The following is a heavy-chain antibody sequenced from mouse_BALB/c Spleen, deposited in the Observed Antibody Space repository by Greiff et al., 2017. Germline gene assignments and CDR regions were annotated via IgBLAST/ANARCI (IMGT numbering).Heavy chain of an antibody. Sequence: EVKLQESGAELVKPGASVKLSCTASGFNIKDTYMHWVKQRPEQGLEWIGRIDPANGNTKYDPKFQGKATITADTSSNTAYLQLSSLTSEDTAVYYCAYGSTYYAMDYWGQGTSVTVSS. V-gene: IGHV14-3*02. J-gene: IGHJ4*01. CDR2: IDPANGNT. D-gene: IGHD1-1*01. CDR3: AYGSTYYAMDY. CDR1: GFNIKDTY.